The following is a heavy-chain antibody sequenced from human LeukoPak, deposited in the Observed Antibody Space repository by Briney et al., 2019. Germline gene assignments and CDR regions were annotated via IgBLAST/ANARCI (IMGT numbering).Heavy chain of an antibody. CDR2: IYTSGST. D-gene: IGHD1-26*01. CDR3: ARHSPGGATIFGGYFDY. J-gene: IGHJ4*02. V-gene: IGHV4-4*09. Sequence: SETLSLTCTVSGGSISSSYWSWIRQPPGKGLEWIGYIYTSGSTNYNPSLKSRVTISVDTSKNQFSLKLSSVTAADTAVYYCARHSPGGATIFGGYFDYWGQGTLVTVSS. CDR1: GGSISSSY.